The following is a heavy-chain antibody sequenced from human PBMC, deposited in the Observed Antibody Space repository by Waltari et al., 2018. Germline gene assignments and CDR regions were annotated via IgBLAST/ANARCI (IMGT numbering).Heavy chain of an antibody. CDR1: GGSISSYY. V-gene: IGHV4-59*08. CDR2: IYYSGST. D-gene: IGHD2-15*01. Sequence: QVQLQESGPGLVKPSETLSLTCPVPGGSISSYYWSWIRQPPGTGLEWIGYIYYSGSTNYNPSLKSRVTISVDTSKNQFSLKLSSVTAADTAVYYCARTLGYCSGGSCYSLFDYWGQGTLVTVSS. CDR3: ARTLGYCSGGSCYSLFDY. J-gene: IGHJ4*02.